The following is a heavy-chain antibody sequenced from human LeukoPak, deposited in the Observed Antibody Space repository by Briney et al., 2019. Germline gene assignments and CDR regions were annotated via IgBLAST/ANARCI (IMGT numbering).Heavy chain of an antibody. CDR1: GFTFSSYA. Sequence: GGSLRLSCAASGFTFSSYAMSWVRQAPGKGLEWVSAISGSGGSTYYADSVKGRFTISRDNSKITLKLQMNSLRAEDTAVYYCAKDRGSWLRSPLDYWGQGTLVTVSS. J-gene: IGHJ4*02. CDR2: ISGSGGST. D-gene: IGHD5-12*01. CDR3: AKDRGSWLRSPLDY. V-gene: IGHV3-23*01.